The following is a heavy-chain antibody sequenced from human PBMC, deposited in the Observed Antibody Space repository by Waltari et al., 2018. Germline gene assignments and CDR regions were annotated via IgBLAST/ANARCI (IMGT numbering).Heavy chain of an antibody. J-gene: IGHJ4*02. CDR1: GYSISSGYY. D-gene: IGHD7-27*01. CDR2: IYHSGST. CDR3: AGQLGMVYFDY. Sequence: QVQLQESGPGLVKPSETLSLTCAVSGYSISSGYYWGWIRQPPGKGLEWIGGIYHSGSTYYNPSLKSRVTISVDTAKNQFSLKLSSVTAADTAVYYCAGQLGMVYFDYWGQGTLVTVSS. V-gene: IGHV4-38-2*01.